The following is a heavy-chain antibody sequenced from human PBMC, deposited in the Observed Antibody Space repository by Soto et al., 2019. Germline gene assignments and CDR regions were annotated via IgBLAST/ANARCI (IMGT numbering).Heavy chain of an antibody. CDR1: GGTFSSYA. D-gene: IGHD3-10*01. V-gene: IGHV1-69*12. Sequence: QVQLVQSGAEVKKPGSSVKVSCKASGGTFSSYAISWVRQAPGQGLEWMGGIIPIFGTANYAQKFQGRVTITADESTSTAYMELSRLRSEGTAVYYCATTKQRRLTMACFDYWGQGTLVTVSS. J-gene: IGHJ4*02. CDR3: ATTKQRRLTMACFDY. CDR2: IIPIFGTA.